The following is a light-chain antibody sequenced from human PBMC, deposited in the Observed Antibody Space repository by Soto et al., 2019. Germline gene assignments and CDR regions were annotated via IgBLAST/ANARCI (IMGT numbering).Light chain of an antibody. Sequence: EIVMTQSPATLSVSPGERATLSCRARQSVSNKLAWYQQKPGQGPRLLIYGASTRASGIPARFSGSGSGTEFTLTISSLQSEDLAIYYCQQYNDWPPITFGQGTKVEI. CDR3: QQYNDWPPIT. V-gene: IGKV3-15*01. CDR1: QSVSNK. CDR2: GAS. J-gene: IGKJ1*01.